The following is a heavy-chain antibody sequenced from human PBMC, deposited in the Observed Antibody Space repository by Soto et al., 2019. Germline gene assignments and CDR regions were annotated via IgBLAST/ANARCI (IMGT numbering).Heavy chain of an antibody. CDR3: VRSLNLGDLSLGY. J-gene: IGHJ4*02. Sequence: QVQLQESGPGLVKPSQTLSLTCTVSGGSITSGDYYSSWIRQHPGKGLEWIGYISYSGRTYYNPSLKSRVTMSIETSRNELSLKLSSVTAADTAVYYCVRSLNLGDLSLGYWGQGTLVTVSS. V-gene: IGHV4-31*03. D-gene: IGHD3-16*02. CDR1: GGSITSGDYY. CDR2: ISYSGRT.